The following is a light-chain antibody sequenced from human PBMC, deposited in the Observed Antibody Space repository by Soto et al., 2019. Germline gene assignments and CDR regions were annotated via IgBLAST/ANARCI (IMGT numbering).Light chain of an antibody. V-gene: IGKV3-15*01. CDR2: RAS. Sequence: EIVMTQSPATLAGSPGETVTLSCRASQSLSDNLAWYQQKPGQAPRLLIFRASTRATGVPARFSGRGSGTEFTNSSSGLQSEDFAVYHCQQYSKWPPWTFGPETKVESK. CDR3: QQYSKWPPWT. J-gene: IGKJ1*01. CDR1: QSLSDN.